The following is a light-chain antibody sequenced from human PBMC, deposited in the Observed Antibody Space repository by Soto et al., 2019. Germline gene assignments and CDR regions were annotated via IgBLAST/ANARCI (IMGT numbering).Light chain of an antibody. V-gene: IGKV3-15*01. Sequence: EVVMTQSPATLSVSPGERATLSCRASQSVSSNLAWYQQKLGQAPRLLIYGASTRATGIPARCSGSGSGTEFPPSISSLQSEDFAVYYCQPYNKLPPTFGQGTKV. CDR1: QSVSSN. J-gene: IGKJ1*01. CDR3: QPYNKLPPT. CDR2: GAS.